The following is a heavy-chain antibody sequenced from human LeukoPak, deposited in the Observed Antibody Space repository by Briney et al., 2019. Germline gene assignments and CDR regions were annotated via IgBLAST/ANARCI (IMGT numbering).Heavy chain of an antibody. D-gene: IGHD1-1*01. J-gene: IGHJ4*02. Sequence: SETLSLTCTVSGGSISSYYWSWIRQPPGKGLEWIGYIYYSGSTNYNPSLKSRVTISVDTSKNQFSLKLSSVTAADTAVYYCARETGTTSGFDYWGQGTLGTVSS. CDR1: GGSISSYY. V-gene: IGHV4-59*01. CDR3: ARETGTTSGFDY. CDR2: IYYSGST.